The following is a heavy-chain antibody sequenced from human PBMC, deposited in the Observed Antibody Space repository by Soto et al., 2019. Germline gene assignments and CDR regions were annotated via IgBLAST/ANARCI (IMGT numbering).Heavy chain of an antibody. Sequence: GGSLRLSCAASGFTFSSYAMHWVRQAPGKGLEWVAVISYDGSNKYYADSVKGRFTISRDNSKNTLYLQMNSLRAEDTAVYYCASLYYDFWSGYYTITTYYYGMDVWGQGTTVTVSS. CDR1: GFTFSSYA. V-gene: IGHV3-30-3*01. D-gene: IGHD3-3*01. J-gene: IGHJ6*02. CDR3: ASLYYDFWSGYYTITTYYYGMDV. CDR2: ISYDGSNK.